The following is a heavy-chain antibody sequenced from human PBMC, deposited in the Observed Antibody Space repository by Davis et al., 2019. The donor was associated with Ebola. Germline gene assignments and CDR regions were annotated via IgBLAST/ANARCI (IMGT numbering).Heavy chain of an antibody. V-gene: IGHV5-51*01. D-gene: IGHD4-17*01. CDR3: ARHHDYGDFDAFDI. J-gene: IGHJ3*02. CDR1: GYSFATYW. Sequence: GESLKISCKASGYSFATYWIGWVRQVPGKGLEWMGIIYPGDSETRYSPSFEGQVTISVDKSISTVYLQWTSLKASDTALYYCARHHDYGDFDAFDIWGQGTMVGVSS. CDR2: IYPGDSET.